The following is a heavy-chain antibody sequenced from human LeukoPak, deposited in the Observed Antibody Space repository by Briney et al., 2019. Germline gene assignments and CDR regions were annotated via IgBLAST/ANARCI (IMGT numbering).Heavy chain of an antibody. CDR3: AKRYSYGDYYFDY. V-gene: IGHV3-23*01. CDR1: GFTFSSYA. CDR2: ISGSGGST. Sequence: GGSLRLSCAASGFTFSSYAMSWVRQAPGKGLEWVSAISGSGGSTYYADSAKGRFTISRDNSKNTLYLQMNSLRAEDTAVYYCAKRYSYGDYYFDYWGQGTLVTVSS. D-gene: IGHD5-18*01. J-gene: IGHJ4*02.